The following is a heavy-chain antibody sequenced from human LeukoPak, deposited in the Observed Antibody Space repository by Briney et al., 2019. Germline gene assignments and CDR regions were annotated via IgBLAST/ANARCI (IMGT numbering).Heavy chain of an antibody. CDR2: ISGRGGST. CDR3: AKDLRTVTTPTLDY. J-gene: IGHJ4*02. D-gene: IGHD4-11*01. Sequence: GGSLRLSCAASRLTFTSYAMNWVRQAPGKGLEWVSGISGRGGSTYYADSVKGRFTISRDNSKNTLYLQMNSLRAEDTAVYYCAKDLRTVTTPTLDYWGQGTLVTVSS. CDR1: RLTFTSYA. V-gene: IGHV3-23*01.